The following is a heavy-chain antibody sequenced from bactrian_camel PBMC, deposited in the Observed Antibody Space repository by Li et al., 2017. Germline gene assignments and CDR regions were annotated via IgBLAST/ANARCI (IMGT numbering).Heavy chain of an antibody. D-gene: IGHD4*01. CDR2: IYTSSGGST. CDR1: GYSSMC. V-gene: IGHV3-3*01. Sequence: HVQLVESGGGSVQAGGSLNLSCATSGYSSMCMGWFRQAPGKEREGVAHIYTSSGGSTFYADSVKGRFTISQGNAKSTVNLQMNSLKPEDTAMYYCAAARFSKYYSDYAANPERYNFWGQGTQVTVS. J-gene: IGHJ4*01. CDR3: AAARFSKYYSDYAANPERYNF.